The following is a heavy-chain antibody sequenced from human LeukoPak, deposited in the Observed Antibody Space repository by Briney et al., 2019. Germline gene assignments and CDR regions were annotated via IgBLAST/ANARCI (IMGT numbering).Heavy chain of an antibody. CDR2: ISAYNGNT. CDR1: GYTFTSYG. Sequence: GASVKVSCKASGYTFTSYGTSWVRQAPGQGLEWMGWISAYNGNTNYAQKLQGRVTMTTDTSTSTAYMELRSLRSDDTAVYYCARASITMKDDAFDIWGQETMVTVSS. D-gene: IGHD3-22*01. J-gene: IGHJ3*02. CDR3: ARASITMKDDAFDI. V-gene: IGHV1-18*01.